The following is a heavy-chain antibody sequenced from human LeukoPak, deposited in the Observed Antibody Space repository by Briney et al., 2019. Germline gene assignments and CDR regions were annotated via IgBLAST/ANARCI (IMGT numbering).Heavy chain of an antibody. J-gene: IGHJ6*02. D-gene: IGHD4-17*01. CDR1: GGTFSSYA. V-gene: IGHV1-69*13. CDR2: IIPIFGTA. Sequence: SVKVSCKASGGTFSSYAISWVRQAPGQGLEWMGGIIPIFGTANYAQEFQGRVTITADESTSTAYMELSSLRSEDTAVYYCARDRSTVTHGYYYYGMDVWGQGTTVTVSS. CDR3: ARDRSTVTHGYYYYGMDV.